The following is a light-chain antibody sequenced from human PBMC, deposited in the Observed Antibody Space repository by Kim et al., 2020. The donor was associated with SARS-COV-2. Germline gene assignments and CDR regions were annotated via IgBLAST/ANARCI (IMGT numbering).Light chain of an antibody. CDR1: SSNIGSNI. Sequence: QSVLTQPPSASGTPGQRVTISCSGSSSNIGSNIVNWYQQVPGTAPKLLIYSNNQRPSGVPDRVSGSKSGTSASLAISGLQSEDEADYYCAAWDDSLSGLVFGGGTKLTVL. CDR2: SNN. J-gene: IGLJ2*01. V-gene: IGLV1-44*01. CDR3: AAWDDSLSGLV.